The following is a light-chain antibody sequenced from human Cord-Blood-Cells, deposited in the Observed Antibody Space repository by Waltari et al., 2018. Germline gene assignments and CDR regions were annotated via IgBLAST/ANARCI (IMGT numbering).Light chain of an antibody. V-gene: IGLV2-23*02. Sequence: QSALTQPASVSGSPGQSITISCTGTSSDVGSYNLVSWYQQHPGKAPKLMNYEVSKRPSGGSNRFSGSKSGNTASLTISGLQAEDEADYYCCSYAGSSTYVVGTGTKVTVL. CDR1: SSDVGSYNL. J-gene: IGLJ1*01. CDR3: CSYAGSSTYV. CDR2: EVS.